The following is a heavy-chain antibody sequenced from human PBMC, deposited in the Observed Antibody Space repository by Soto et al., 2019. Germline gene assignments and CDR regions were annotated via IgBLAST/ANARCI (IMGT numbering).Heavy chain of an antibody. CDR1: GYTFTDYA. Sequence: HVELVQSGADVKKHGASVTISCKASGYTFTDYASHWVRQAPGQRLEWMGWMNAGVGNTLYSQKFQGRITITRDTSASTAYMELNSLKSEDTAIYYCARDTGYTFGSLNYWGPGTMVTVSS. CDR3: ARDTGYTFGSLNY. D-gene: IGHD5-18*01. J-gene: IGHJ4*02. V-gene: IGHV1-3*01. CDR2: MNAGVGNT.